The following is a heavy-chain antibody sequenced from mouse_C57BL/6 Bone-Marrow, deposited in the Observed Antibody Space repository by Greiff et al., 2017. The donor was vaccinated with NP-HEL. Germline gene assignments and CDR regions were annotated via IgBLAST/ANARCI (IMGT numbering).Heavy chain of an antibody. Sequence: EVMLVESGGGLVQPGESLKLSCESNEYEFPSHDMSWVRKTPEKRLELVAAINSDGGSTYYPDTMERRFIISRDNTKKTLYLQMSSLRSEDTALDYCARLGYYYGSSHYCYYWGQGTTLTVSS. J-gene: IGHJ2*01. D-gene: IGHD1-1*01. V-gene: IGHV5-2*01. CDR2: INSDGGST. CDR1: EYEFPSHD. CDR3: ARLGYYYGSSHYCYY.